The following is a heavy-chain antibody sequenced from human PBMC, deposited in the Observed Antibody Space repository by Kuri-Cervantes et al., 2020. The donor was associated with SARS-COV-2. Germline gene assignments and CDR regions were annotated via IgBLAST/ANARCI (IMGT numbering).Heavy chain of an antibody. D-gene: IGHD1-7*01. J-gene: IGHJ6*03. V-gene: IGHV1-46*01. CDR2: IDPSGGST. Sequence: ASVKVSCKASGYTFTSYYMHWVRQAPGQGLEWMGIIDPSGGSTRYAQKFQGRVTMTRDTSTSTVYMELSSLRSEDTAVYYCARGPYNWHYKKYYYYMDVWGKGTTVTVSS. CDR1: GYTFTSYY. CDR3: ARGPYNWHYKKYYYYMDV.